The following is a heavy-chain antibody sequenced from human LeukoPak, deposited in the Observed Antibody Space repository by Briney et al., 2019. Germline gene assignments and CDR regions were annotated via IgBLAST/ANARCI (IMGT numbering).Heavy chain of an antibody. V-gene: IGHV3-7*01. Sequence: GGSLRLSCAASGFTVSSYWMSWVRQVPGKGLESVAHIKHDGSETYYVDTVRGRFIISRDNAKNSLYLQMNSLRVEDTAVYHCARGPTDFDASDIWGHGTLVTVSS. CDR2: IKHDGSET. CDR1: GFTVSSYW. J-gene: IGHJ3*02. CDR3: ARGPTDFDASDI.